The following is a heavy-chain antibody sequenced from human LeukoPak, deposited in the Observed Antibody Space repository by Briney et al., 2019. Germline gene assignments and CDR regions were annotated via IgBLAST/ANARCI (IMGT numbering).Heavy chain of an antibody. CDR2: VNHSGST. CDR3: ARRVGRWFGERAYYYNYMDV. Sequence: PSETLSLTCAVYGGSFSGYYWSWICQPPGKGLEWIGEVNHSGSTKYSPSLKSRVTISVDTSKNQFSLKLSSVTAADTAVYYCARRVGRWFGERAYYYNYMDVWGKGTTVTISS. CDR1: GGSFSGYY. V-gene: IGHV4-34*01. J-gene: IGHJ6*03. D-gene: IGHD3-10*01.